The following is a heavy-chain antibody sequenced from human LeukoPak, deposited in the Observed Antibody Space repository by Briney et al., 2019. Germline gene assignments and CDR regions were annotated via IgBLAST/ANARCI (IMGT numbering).Heavy chain of an antibody. CDR1: GFTVSSNH. V-gene: IGHV3-53*01. CDR3: ARLPRGGDYFDY. D-gene: IGHD2-21*01. CDR2: IYSGGST. J-gene: IGHJ4*02. Sequence: GGSLRLSCAASGFTVSSNHMSWVRQAPGKGLEWVSVIYSGGSTYYADSVKGRFTISRDNSKNTLYLQMNSLRAEDTAVYYCARLPRGGDYFDYWGQGTLVTVSS.